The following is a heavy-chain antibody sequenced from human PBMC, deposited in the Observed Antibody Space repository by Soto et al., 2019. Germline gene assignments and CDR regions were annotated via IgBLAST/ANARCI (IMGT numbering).Heavy chain of an antibody. J-gene: IGHJ6*02. CDR1: GGTFSSYA. Sequence: SVKVSCKASGGTFSSYAISWVRQAPGQGLEWMGGIIPIFGTANYAQKFQGRVTITADKSTSTAYMELSSLRSEDTAVYYCASGQQQLVLFYYYYGMDVWGQGTTVTVSS. CDR3: ASGQQQLVLFYYYYGMDV. D-gene: IGHD6-13*01. CDR2: IIPIFGTA. V-gene: IGHV1-69*06.